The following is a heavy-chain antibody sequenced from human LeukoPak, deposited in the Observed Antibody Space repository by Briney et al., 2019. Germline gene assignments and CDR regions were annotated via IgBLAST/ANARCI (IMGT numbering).Heavy chain of an antibody. Sequence: PGGSLRLSCSASGFTFSSYAMHWVRQAPGKGLEYVSAISSNGGSTYYADSVKGRFTISRDNSKNTLYLQMSSLRAEDTAVYYCARGSSSWGFYYYYYGMDVWGQGTTVTVSS. CDR2: ISSNGGST. J-gene: IGHJ6*02. V-gene: IGHV3-64D*06. CDR1: GFTFSSYA. D-gene: IGHD6-13*01. CDR3: ARGSSSWGFYYYYYGMDV.